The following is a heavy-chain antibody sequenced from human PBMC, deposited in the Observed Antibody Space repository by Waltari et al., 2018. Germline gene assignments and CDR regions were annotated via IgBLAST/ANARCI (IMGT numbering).Heavy chain of an antibody. CDR3: ARDLDGDYGGEFGY. V-gene: IGHV1-3*01. CDR1: GYTFTSYA. Sequence: QVQLVQSGAEVKKPGASVKVSCKASGYTFTSYAMHWVRQAPGKRLDCMGWINGGNGTTKDSQRCQGRVTITRETSASTAYMELSSLRSEDTAVYYCARDLDGDYGGEFGYWGQGTLVTVSS. D-gene: IGHD4-17*01. J-gene: IGHJ4*02. CDR2: INGGNGTT.